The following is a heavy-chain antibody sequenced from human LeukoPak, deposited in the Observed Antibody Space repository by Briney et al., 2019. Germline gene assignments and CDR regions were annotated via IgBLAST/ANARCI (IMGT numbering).Heavy chain of an antibody. Sequence: GGSLRLSCAASGFTFSSHGMNWVRQAPGKGLEWVSGISPNGVITYYADSVKGRFTISRDNSKGTVYLQMNSLRPEDTAVCYCARVTYGSGTYGAFDYWGQGTLVTVSS. D-gene: IGHD3-10*01. V-gene: IGHV3-23*01. CDR2: ISPNGVIT. J-gene: IGHJ4*02. CDR1: GFTFSSHG. CDR3: ARVTYGSGTYGAFDY.